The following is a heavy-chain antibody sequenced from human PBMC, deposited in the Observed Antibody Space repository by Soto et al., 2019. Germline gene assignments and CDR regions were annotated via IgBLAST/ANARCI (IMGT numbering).Heavy chain of an antibody. CDR2: LNPDGSQK. CDR1: GFAFSSYW. J-gene: IGHJ6*02. V-gene: IGHV3-7*01. CDR3: ARDRYSYYDFWSGSLPYYYYGMDV. D-gene: IGHD3-3*01. Sequence: PGGSLRLSCAGSGFAFSSYWMSWVRQAPGNGPEWVANLNPDGSQKWYVDSVKGRFTISRDNAKNSLYLQMNSLRVDDTAVYYCARDRYSYYDFWSGSLPYYYYGMDVWGQGTTVTVSS.